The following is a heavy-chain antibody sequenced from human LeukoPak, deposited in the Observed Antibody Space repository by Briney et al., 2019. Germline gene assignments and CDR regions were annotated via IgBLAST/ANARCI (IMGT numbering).Heavy chain of an antibody. CDR1: GFTFSSSA. CDR2: ISGSGGNT. V-gene: IGHV3-23*01. CDR3: AKDKYCSDGSCVDAFDI. Sequence: PGGSLRLSCEASGFTFSSSAMTWVRQAPGEGLEWVPTISGSGGNTYYADSVRGRFTISRDNSKNTLYLQMNRLRAEDTAIYYCAKDKYCSDGSCVDAFDIWGQGTMVTVSS. D-gene: IGHD2-15*01. J-gene: IGHJ3*02.